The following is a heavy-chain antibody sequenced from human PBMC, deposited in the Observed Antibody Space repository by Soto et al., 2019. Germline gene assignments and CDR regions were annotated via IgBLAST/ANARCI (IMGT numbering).Heavy chain of an antibody. J-gene: IGHJ5*02. D-gene: IGHD2-8*01. Sequence: ASVHVSCKASGYTFTSYDINSVAPATGQRVARMGWMNPNSGNTGYAQKFQGRVTMTRNTSISTAYMELSSLRPEDTAVYYCARGDQNIVLMVYASNWFDPWGQGTLVTVSS. V-gene: IGHV1-8*01. CDR2: MNPNSGNT. CDR3: ARGDQNIVLMVYASNWFDP. CDR1: GYTFTSYD.